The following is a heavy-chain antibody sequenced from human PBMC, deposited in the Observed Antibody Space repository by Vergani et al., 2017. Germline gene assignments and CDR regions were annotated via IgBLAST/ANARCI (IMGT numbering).Heavy chain of an antibody. D-gene: IGHD1-26*01. CDR1: GYSFTSYW. CDR3: ARHPPSGSYYDYYYYGMDV. V-gene: IGHV5-51*01. J-gene: IGHJ6*02. Sequence: EVQLVQSGAEVKQPGESLMISCKGSGYSFTSYWIGWVRQMPGKGLEWMWIIYPGASDTRYSPSFQGQVTISADKSIRTAYLQWSSLKASDTAMYYCARHPPSGSYYDYYYYGMDVWGQGTTVTVSS. CDR2: IYPGASDT.